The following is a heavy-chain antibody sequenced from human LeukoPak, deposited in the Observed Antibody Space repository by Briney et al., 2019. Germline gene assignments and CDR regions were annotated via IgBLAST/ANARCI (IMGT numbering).Heavy chain of an antibody. CDR3: ATYRQVLLPFES. D-gene: IGHD2-8*02. Sequence: GGSLRLSCAASGFTFSSYGMSWVRQAPGKGLEWVSAISGSGGSTYYADSVKGRFTISRDNAKNSLNLQMNSLRVEDTAIYYCATYRQVLLPFESWGQGTLVTVSS. V-gene: IGHV3-23*01. J-gene: IGHJ4*02. CDR1: GFTFSSYG. CDR2: ISGSGGST.